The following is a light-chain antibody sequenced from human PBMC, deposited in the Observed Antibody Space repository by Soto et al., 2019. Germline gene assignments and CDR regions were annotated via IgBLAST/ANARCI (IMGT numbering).Light chain of an antibody. CDR3: QQYNHWWA. CDR2: ETS. V-gene: IGKV3-15*01. CDR1: QSISNN. J-gene: IGKJ1*01. Sequence: EIVMTQSPATLSVSPGERATLSCWASQSISNNLAWYQQKPGQAPRLLIYETSTRATGIPGRFSGSGSGTYFTLTISSLQSDDLAVYYCQQYNHWWAFGQGTKVDIK.